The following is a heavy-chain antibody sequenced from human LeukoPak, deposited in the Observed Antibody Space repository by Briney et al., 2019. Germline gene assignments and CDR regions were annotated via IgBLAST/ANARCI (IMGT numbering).Heavy chain of an antibody. CDR3: ARALSIVATPDY. CDR1: GGSFSGYY. D-gene: IGHD5-12*01. CDR2: INHSGST. Sequence: SETLSLTCAVYGGSFSGYYWSWIRQPPGKGLEWIGEINHSGSTNYNPSLKSRVTISVDTSKNQFSLELSSVTAADTAVYYCARALSIVATPDYWGQGTLVTVSS. V-gene: IGHV4-34*01. J-gene: IGHJ4*02.